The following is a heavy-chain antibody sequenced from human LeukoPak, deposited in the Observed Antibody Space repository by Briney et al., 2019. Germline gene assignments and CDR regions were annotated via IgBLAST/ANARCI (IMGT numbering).Heavy chain of an antibody. CDR3: AKTFRRYCSSTSCFYFDY. J-gene: IGHJ4*02. Sequence: GGSLRLSCAASGFTFSDYYMSWIRQAPGKGLEWVSYIGSSGSTIYYADSVKGRFTISRDNAKNSLYLQMNSLRAEDTAVYYCAKTFRRYCSSTSCFYFDYWGQGTLVTVSS. D-gene: IGHD2-2*01. CDR2: IGSSGSTI. V-gene: IGHV3-11*01. CDR1: GFTFSDYY.